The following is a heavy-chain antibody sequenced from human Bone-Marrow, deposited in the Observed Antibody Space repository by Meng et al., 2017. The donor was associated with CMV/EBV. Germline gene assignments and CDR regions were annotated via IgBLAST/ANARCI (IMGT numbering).Heavy chain of an antibody. D-gene: IGHD3-3*01. Sequence: LKISCAASGFTFDDYAMHWVRQAPGKGLEWVSGISWNSGSIGYADSVKGRFTISRDNAKNSLYLQMNSLRAEDTALYYCAKGTYYDFWSGYLDVWGQGTTVTVSS. J-gene: IGHJ6*02. CDR2: ISWNSGSI. CDR3: AKGTYYDFWSGYLDV. CDR1: GFTFDDYA. V-gene: IGHV3-9*01.